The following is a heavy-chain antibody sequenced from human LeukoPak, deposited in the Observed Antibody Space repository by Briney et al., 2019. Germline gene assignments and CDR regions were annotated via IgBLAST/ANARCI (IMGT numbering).Heavy chain of an antibody. Sequence: GGSLRLSCAAPGFTFSDYYMSWIRQVPGKGLEWVSYISGSSSYTNYADSVKGRFTISRDNANNSLYLQMNSLRAEDTAVYYCTRITVVAGNTYLADYWGQGTLVTVSS. D-gene: IGHD6-19*01. CDR3: TRITVVAGNTYLADY. V-gene: IGHV3-11*03. CDR2: ISGSSSYT. CDR1: GFTFSDYY. J-gene: IGHJ4*02.